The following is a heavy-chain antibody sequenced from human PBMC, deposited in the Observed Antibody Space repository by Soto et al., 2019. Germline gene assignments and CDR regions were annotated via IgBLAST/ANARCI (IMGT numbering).Heavy chain of an antibody. CDR2: INHSGST. V-gene: IGHV4-34*01. Sequence: PSETLSLTCAVYGGSFSGYYWSWIRQPPGKGLEWIGEINHSGSTNYNPSLKSRVTISVDTSKNQFSLKLSSVTAADTAVYYCARAGTSYGYSFYYGMDVWGQGTTVTVSS. CDR1: GGSFSGYY. CDR3: ARAGTSYGYSFYYGMDV. J-gene: IGHJ6*02. D-gene: IGHD5-18*01.